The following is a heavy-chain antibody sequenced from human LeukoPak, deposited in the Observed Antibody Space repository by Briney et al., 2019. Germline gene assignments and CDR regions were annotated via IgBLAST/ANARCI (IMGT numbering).Heavy chain of an antibody. D-gene: IGHD3-22*01. CDR2: ISYDGSNE. Sequence: GRSLRLSCAASGFTFSSYGMHWVRQAPGKGLEWVAVISYDGSNEYYADSVKGRFTISRDNSKNTLFLRMNSLRPEDTAVYHCAKVALFSGYYPRFDYWGQGTLVTVSS. CDR3: AKVALFSGYYPRFDY. CDR1: GFTFSSYG. V-gene: IGHV3-30*18. J-gene: IGHJ4*02.